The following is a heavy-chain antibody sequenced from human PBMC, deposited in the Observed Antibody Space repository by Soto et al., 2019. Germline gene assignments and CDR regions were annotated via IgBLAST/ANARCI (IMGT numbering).Heavy chain of an antibody. D-gene: IGHD3-10*01. J-gene: IGHJ4*02. CDR1: GFTFSSYS. V-gene: IGHV3-48*02. Sequence: GESLKISCAASGFTFSSYSMNWVRQAPGKGLEWVSYISSSSSTIYYADSVKGRFTISRDNAKNSLYLQMNSLRDEDTAVYYCARARSLLITSLGYWGQGTLVTVSS. CDR2: ISSSSSTI. CDR3: ARARSLLITSLGY.